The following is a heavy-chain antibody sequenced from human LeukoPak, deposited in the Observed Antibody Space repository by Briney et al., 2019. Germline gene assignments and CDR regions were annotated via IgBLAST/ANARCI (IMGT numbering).Heavy chain of an antibody. V-gene: IGHV3-11*04. CDR3: ARAKDYGDYFDY. CDR2: ISGSGSSI. Sequence: GGSLRLSCAASGFTFSNYAMSWIRQAPGKGLEWVSYISGSGSSIYYADSMKGRFTISRDNAKKSLYLQMNSPRAEDTAVYYCARAKDYGDYFDYWGQGTLVTVSS. CDR1: GFTFSNYA. J-gene: IGHJ4*02. D-gene: IGHD4-17*01.